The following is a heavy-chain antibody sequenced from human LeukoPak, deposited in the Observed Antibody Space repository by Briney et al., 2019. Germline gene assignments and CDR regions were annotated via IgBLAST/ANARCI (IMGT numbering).Heavy chain of an antibody. D-gene: IGHD3-10*01. V-gene: IGHV1-18*01. CDR2: ISAYNGNT. J-gene: IGHJ5*02. CDR3: ARGLRGELGLNWFDP. CDR1: GYTFTSYG. Sequence: ASVKVSCKASGYTFTSYGISWVRQAPGQGLEWMGWISAYNGNTNYAQKLQGRVTMTTDTSTSTAYMELRSLRSDDTAVYYCARGLRGELGLNWFDPWGQGTLVTVSS.